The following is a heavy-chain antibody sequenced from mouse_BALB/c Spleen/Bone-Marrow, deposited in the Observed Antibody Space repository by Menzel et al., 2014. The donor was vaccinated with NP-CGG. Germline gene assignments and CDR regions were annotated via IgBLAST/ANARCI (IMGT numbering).Heavy chain of an antibody. Sequence: VHVKQSGPELVKPGASVKMSCKASGYTFTSYFMHWVKQRPGQGLEWIGYINPYNDGTKYNEKFKGKATLTSDKSSXAAYMELSSLTSEDSAVYYCTRIYYDYDGVWFAYWGQGTLVTVSA. CDR1: GYTFTSYF. D-gene: IGHD2-4*01. CDR3: TRIYYDYDGVWFAY. CDR2: INPYNDGT. V-gene: IGHV1-14*01. J-gene: IGHJ3*01.